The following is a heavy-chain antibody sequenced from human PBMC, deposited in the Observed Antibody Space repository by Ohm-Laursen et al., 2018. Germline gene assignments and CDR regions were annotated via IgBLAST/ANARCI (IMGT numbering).Heavy chain of an antibody. CDR2: IRRNSAII. CDR1: GFTFDDYG. Sequence: RSLRLSCAAPGFTFDDYGMHWVRQPPGKGLEWVSGIRRNSAIIDYADSVRGRFTISRDNARRFLFLQMNNLKSEDTAFYYCARDRGGARYGMDVWGQGTLVTVSS. CDR3: ARDRGGARYGMDV. D-gene: IGHD5-18*01. V-gene: IGHV3-9*01. J-gene: IGHJ4*02.